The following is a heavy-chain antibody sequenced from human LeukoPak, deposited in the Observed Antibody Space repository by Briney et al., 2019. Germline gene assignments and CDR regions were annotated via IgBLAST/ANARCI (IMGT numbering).Heavy chain of an antibody. CDR3: ARGRVHYDFWSGYLGAFDI. CDR1: GGSFSVYY. Sequence: PSETLSLTCAVYGGSFSVYYWSWIRQPPGKGLEWIGEINHSGSTNYNPSPKSRVTISVDTSKNQFSLKLSSVTAADTAVYYCARGRVHYDFWSGYLGAFDIWGQGAMVTVSS. V-gene: IGHV4-34*01. J-gene: IGHJ3*02. CDR2: INHSGST. D-gene: IGHD3-3*01.